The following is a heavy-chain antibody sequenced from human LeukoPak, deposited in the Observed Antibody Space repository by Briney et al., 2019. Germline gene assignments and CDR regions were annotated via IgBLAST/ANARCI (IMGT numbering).Heavy chain of an antibody. Sequence: PGGSLRLSCAAAGFTFSSYAMTWVRQAPGKGLEWVSEVSGSGTDTYYADSVKGRFTISRDNSKNTLYLQMNFLRAEDTAVYYCAKDGPLGGMERGAIDFWGQGTVVTVSS. CDR2: VSGSGTDT. V-gene: IGHV3-23*01. D-gene: IGHD3-16*01. J-gene: IGHJ3*01. CDR3: AKDGPLGGMERGAIDF. CDR1: GFTFSSYA.